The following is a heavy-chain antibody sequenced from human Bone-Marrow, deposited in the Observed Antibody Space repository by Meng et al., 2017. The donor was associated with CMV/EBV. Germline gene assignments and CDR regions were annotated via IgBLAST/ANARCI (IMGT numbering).Heavy chain of an antibody. CDR1: GYTFTIYG. Sequence: ASEKVSCKASGYTFTIYGISWVRQAPGQGLEWMGWISAYNGNTNYAQKLQGRVTMTTGTSTSTAYMELRSLRSDDTAVYYCARDRMIVVVITPDYYYYGMDVWGQGTTVTVSS. V-gene: IGHV1-18*01. J-gene: IGHJ6*02. CDR2: ISAYNGNT. CDR3: ARDRMIVVVITPDYYYYGMDV. D-gene: IGHD3-22*01.